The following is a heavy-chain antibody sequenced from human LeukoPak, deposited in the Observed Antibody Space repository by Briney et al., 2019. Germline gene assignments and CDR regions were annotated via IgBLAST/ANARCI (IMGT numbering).Heavy chain of an antibody. Sequence: SETLSLTCTVSGGSISSGGYYWSWIRQPPGKGLEWIGYIYYSGSTNYNPSLKSRVTISVDTSKNQFSLKLSSVTAADTAVYYCARGEVTSCYDYWGQGTLVTVSS. J-gene: IGHJ4*02. CDR1: GGSISSGGYY. D-gene: IGHD2-2*01. V-gene: IGHV4-61*08. CDR3: ARGEVTSCYDY. CDR2: IYYSGST.